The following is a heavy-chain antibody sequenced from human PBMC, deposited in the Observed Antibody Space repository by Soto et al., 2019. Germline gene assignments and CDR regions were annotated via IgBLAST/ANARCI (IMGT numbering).Heavy chain of an antibody. Sequence: SETLSLTCTVSGGSISSSTYYWGWIRQPPGNGLEWIGNIYHSGSTYYNPSLKSRVTISVDTSKNQFSLKLSSVTAADMALYFCATLLKGDYWGQGTLVTVSS. J-gene: IGHJ4*02. CDR3: ATLLKGDY. D-gene: IGHD3-16*01. CDR1: GGSISSSTYY. CDR2: IYHSGST. V-gene: IGHV4-39*01.